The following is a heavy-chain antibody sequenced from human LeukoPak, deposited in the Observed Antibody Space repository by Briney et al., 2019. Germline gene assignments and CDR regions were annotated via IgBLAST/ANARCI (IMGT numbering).Heavy chain of an antibody. D-gene: IGHD6-6*01. CDR1: GYTFSTYG. CDR2: ISTYNGNT. J-gene: IGHJ4*02. Sequence: GASVKVSCKASGYTFSTYGISWVREAPGQGLEWMGWISTYNGNTNYAQKFQGRVTMTGDTSTSTVYMELSSLRSEDTAVYYCARDEYSSSSQVNYFDYWGQGTLVTVSS. V-gene: IGHV1-18*01. CDR3: ARDEYSSSSQVNYFDY.